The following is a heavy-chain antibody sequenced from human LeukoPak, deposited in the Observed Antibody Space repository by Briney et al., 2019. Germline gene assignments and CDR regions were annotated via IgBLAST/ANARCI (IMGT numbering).Heavy chain of an antibody. CDR3: ARGWNYYDSSGYYPPYYFDY. J-gene: IGHJ4*02. Sequence: SETLSLTCAVYGGSFSGYYWSWIRQPPGKGLEWIGEINHSESTNYNPSLKSRVTISVDTPKNQFSLKLSSVTAADTAVYYCARGWNYYDSSGYYPPYYFDYWGQGTLVTVSS. V-gene: IGHV4-34*01. CDR2: INHSEST. D-gene: IGHD3-22*01. CDR1: GGSFSGYY.